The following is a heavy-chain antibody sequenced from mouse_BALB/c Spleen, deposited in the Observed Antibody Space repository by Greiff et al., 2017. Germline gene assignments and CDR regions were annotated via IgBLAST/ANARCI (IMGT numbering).Heavy chain of an antibody. CDR2: ISNLAYSI. Sequence: EVHLVESGGGLVQPGGSRKLSCAASGFTFSDYGMAWVRQAPGKGPEWVAFISNLAYSIYYADTVTGRFTISRENAKNTLYLEMSSLRSEDTAMYYCASGDYDVSDWFAYWGQGTLVTVSA. D-gene: IGHD2-4*01. CDR3: ASGDYDVSDWFAY. CDR1: GFTFSDYG. J-gene: IGHJ3*01. V-gene: IGHV5-15*02.